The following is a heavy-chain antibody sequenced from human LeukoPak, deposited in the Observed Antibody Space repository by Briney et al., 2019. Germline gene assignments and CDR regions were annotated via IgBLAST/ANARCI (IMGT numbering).Heavy chain of an antibody. CDR3: ARPSQPVKRLVLRGGEFDY. Sequence: ASVKVSCKASGYTFTSYGISWVRQAPGQGVEWMGWISAYNGNTNYAQKLQGRVTITTDTSTRTDYMEMRRLRYDDAAVYYCARPSQPVKRLVLRGGEFDYWGQGTLVTVSS. J-gene: IGHJ4*02. D-gene: IGHD6-19*01. CDR2: ISAYNGNT. V-gene: IGHV1-18*01. CDR1: GYTFTSYG.